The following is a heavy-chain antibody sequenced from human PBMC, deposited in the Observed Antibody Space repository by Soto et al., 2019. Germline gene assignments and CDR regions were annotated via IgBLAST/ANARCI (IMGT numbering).Heavy chain of an antibody. J-gene: IGHJ5*02. V-gene: IGHV3-11*01. CDR2: ISSIGSTI. CDR1: GFTFSDYY. CDR3: ERRITIFGVGEHWFDP. D-gene: IGHD3-3*01. Sequence: GGSLRLSCAASGFTFSDYYMSWIRQAPGKGLEWVSYISSIGSTIYYADSVKGRFTISRDKAKNSLYLQMNSLRAEDTAVYYCERRITIFGVGEHWFDPWGQGTLVTVSS.